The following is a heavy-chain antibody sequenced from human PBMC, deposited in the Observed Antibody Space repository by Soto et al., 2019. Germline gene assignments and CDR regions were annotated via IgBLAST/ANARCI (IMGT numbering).Heavy chain of an antibody. J-gene: IGHJ6*02. CDR1: GGTFSSYA. CDR2: IIPIFGTA. CDR3: ARDHDSHPHPTYYYYYYGMDV. V-gene: IGHV1-69*13. D-gene: IGHD3-22*01. Sequence: GASVKVSCKASGGTFSSYAISWVRQAPGQGLEWMGGIIPIFGTANYAQKFQGRVTITADESTSTAYMELSSLRSEDTAVYYCARDHDSHPHPTYYYYYYGMDVWGQGTTVTAP.